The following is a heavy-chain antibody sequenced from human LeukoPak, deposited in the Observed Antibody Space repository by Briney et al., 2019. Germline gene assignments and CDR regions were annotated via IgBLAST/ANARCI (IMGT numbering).Heavy chain of an antibody. D-gene: IGHD2/OR15-2a*01. Sequence: GGSLRLSCAASGFTFRTYGMHWVRQAPGKGLEWVAFVSCDGTKKHYADSVKGRFTISRDNSKNTLYLQMNSLRAEDTALYYCAKDLSIYCDSRGLDPWGQGTLVTVSS. V-gene: IGHV3-30*18. CDR3: AKDLSIYCDSRGLDP. CDR2: VSCDGTKK. J-gene: IGHJ5*02. CDR1: GFTFRTYG.